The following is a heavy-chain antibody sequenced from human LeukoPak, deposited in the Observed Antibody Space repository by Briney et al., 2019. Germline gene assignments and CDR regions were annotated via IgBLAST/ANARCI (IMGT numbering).Heavy chain of an antibody. D-gene: IGHD6-6*01. J-gene: IGHJ4*02. V-gene: IGHV3-30*02. CDR1: GFTFSSYG. Sequence: GGSLRLSCAASGFTFSSYGMHWVRQAPGKGLEWVAFIRYDGSNKCYADSVKGRFTISRDNSKNTLYLQMNSLRAEDTAVYYCAKDKTAARLYYFDYWGQGTLVTVSS. CDR2: IRYDGSNK. CDR3: AKDKTAARLYYFDY.